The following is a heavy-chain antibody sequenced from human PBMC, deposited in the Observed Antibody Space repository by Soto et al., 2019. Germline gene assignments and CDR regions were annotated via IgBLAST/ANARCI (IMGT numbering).Heavy chain of an antibody. Sequence: SETLSLTCTVSGGSISSGGYYWGWVRLPPGKGLEWIGHIFYSGRIYYSPSLKTRVTTSVDTSKNQFSLKVNSVTAADTAVYYCARHDQRSGRFDNWGQGTLVTVSS. V-gene: IGHV4-39*01. CDR2: IFYSGRI. J-gene: IGHJ4*02. D-gene: IGHD5-12*01. CDR3: ARHDQRSGRFDN. CDR1: GGSISSGGYY.